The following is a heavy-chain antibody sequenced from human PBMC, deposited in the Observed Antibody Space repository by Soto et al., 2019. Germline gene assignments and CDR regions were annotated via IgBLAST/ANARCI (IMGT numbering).Heavy chain of an antibody. J-gene: IGHJ4*02. D-gene: IGHD2-21*01. CDR1: GFSVGGNY. Sequence: EERLVQSGGGLVQPGGPLGLASAASGFSVGGNYMGWVRQAPGKGLEWVSPFYSGGNPFYADSMKGRFTLSRDNSNNMLYLQMDSLRAEDTAVYYCARGPNSDCWGQGTLVIVSS. CDR3: ARGPNSDC. CDR2: FYSGGNP. V-gene: IGHV3-53*01.